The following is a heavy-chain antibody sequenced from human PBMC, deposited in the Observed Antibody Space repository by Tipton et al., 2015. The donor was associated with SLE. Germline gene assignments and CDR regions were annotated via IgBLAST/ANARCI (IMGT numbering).Heavy chain of an antibody. V-gene: IGHV4-30-4*01. D-gene: IGHD3-10*01. CDR3: ARQRDRSSGLFDY. Sequence: TLSLTCTVSGGSLSGGDYYWGWIRQPPGKGLAWIGFIYHSGNTFYNPSLKSRTTISVDTPKKQFSLKLNSVTAADTAVYYCARQRDRSSGLFDYWGQGSLVTVSS. CDR2: IYHSGNT. J-gene: IGHJ4*02. CDR1: GGSLSGGDYY.